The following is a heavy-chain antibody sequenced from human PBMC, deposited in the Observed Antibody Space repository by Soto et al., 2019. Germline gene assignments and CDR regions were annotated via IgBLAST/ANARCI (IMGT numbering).Heavy chain of an antibody. CDR2: IYYSGST. CDR3: AREVVLLWFGEQRNWYFDL. D-gene: IGHD3-10*01. V-gene: IGHV4-31*03. J-gene: IGHJ2*01. Sequence: SETLSLTCTVSGGSISSGGYYWSWIRQHPGKGLEWIGYIYYSGSTYYNPSLKSRVTISVDTSKNQFSLKLSSVTAADTAVYYCAREVVLLWFGEQRNWYFDLWGGGTLVTVSS. CDR1: GGSISSGGYY.